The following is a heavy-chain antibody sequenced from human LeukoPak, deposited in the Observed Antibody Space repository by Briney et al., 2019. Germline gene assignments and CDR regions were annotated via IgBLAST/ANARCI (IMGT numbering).Heavy chain of an antibody. CDR2: IYYSGST. J-gene: IGHJ3*02. Sequence: SETLSLTCTVTGGSISSSNYYWSWIRQPPGKGLEWIGYIYYSGSTNYNPSLKSRVTISVDTSKNQFSLKLSSVTAADTAVYYCARTSLYYYDSSGYSHDAFDIWGQGTMVTVSS. CDR1: GGSISSSNYY. CDR3: ARTSLYYYDSSGYSHDAFDI. V-gene: IGHV4-61*01. D-gene: IGHD3-22*01.